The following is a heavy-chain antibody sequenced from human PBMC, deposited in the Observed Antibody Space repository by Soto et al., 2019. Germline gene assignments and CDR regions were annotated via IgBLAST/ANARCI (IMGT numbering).Heavy chain of an antibody. V-gene: IGHV3-33*01. CDR3: ARDGGPVYYGSGSFNGMDV. CDR1: GFNFRNYA. J-gene: IGHJ6*02. CDR2: IRSDGSEK. D-gene: IGHD3-10*01. Sequence: PGGSLRLSCAASGFNFRNYAMHWVRQAPGKGLEWVAVIRSDGSEKYYGASVKGRVTISRDNFRNTVSLQMNSLRAEDTAVYYCARDGGPVYYGSGSFNGMDVWGQGTTVTVSS.